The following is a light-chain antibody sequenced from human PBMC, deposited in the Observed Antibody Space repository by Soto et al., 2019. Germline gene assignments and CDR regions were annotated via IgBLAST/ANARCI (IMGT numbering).Light chain of an antibody. V-gene: IGKV3-20*01. Sequence: IVLTQSPGTLSLSPGDRATLSCRASQSVSRSYLGLYQQKPGQAPRLLMYGASIRAAGVPDRFSGSGSGTEFTLTISRLEPEDFTVYYCHHYETFGQGTKVDIK. J-gene: IGKJ1*01. CDR3: HHYET. CDR2: GAS. CDR1: QSVSRSY.